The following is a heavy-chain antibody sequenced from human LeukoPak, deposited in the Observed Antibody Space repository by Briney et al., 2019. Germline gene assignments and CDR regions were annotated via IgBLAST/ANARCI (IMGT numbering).Heavy chain of an antibody. D-gene: IGHD6-13*01. CDR1: GFTFSSYS. J-gene: IGHJ3*02. CDR2: ISSSSSYI. Sequence: GGSLRLSCAASGFTFSSYSMNWVRQAPGKGLEWVSSISSSSSYIYYADSVKGRFTISRDNAKNSLYLQMNSLRAEDTAVYYCARVSSSWYDAFDIWGQGTMVTVSS. V-gene: IGHV3-21*01. CDR3: ARVSSSWYDAFDI.